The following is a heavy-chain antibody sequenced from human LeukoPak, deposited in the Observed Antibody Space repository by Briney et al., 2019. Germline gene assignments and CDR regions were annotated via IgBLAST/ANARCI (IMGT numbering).Heavy chain of an antibody. CDR1: GGSVSSGSYY. CDR3: ARVLTIFGVAQDY. J-gene: IGHJ4*02. Sequence: TTSGTLSLTCTVSGGSVSSGSYYWSWIRQPPGKGLEWIGYIYYSGSTNYNPSLKSRVTISVDTSKNQFSLKLSSVTAADTAVYYCARVLTIFGVAQDYWGQGTLVTVSS. V-gene: IGHV4-61*01. CDR2: IYYSGST. D-gene: IGHD3-3*01.